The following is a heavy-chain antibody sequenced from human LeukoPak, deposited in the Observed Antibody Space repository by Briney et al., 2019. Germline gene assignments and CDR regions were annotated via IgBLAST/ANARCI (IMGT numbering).Heavy chain of an antibody. Sequence: GGSLRLSCAASGFTFSSYAMSWVRQAPGKGLEWVSALSVSGGSTYYADSVKGRFTISRDNSKNTLYLQMNSLRAENTAVYYCAKELAFEFGELFSYYGMDVWGQGTTVTVSS. V-gene: IGHV3-23*01. D-gene: IGHD3-10*01. CDR1: GFTFSSYA. J-gene: IGHJ6*02. CDR2: LSVSGGST. CDR3: AKELAFEFGELFSYYGMDV.